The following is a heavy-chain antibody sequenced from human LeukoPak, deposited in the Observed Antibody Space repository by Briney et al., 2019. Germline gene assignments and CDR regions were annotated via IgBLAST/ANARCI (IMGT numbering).Heavy chain of an antibody. Sequence: TASETLSLTCTVSGGSISRSSYYWGWIRQPPGKGLEWIGSIYYSGSTYYNPSLKSRVTISVDTSKNQFSLKLSSVTAADTAVYYCARSLARAPGSYSYFDYWGQGTLVTVSS. V-gene: IGHV4-39*01. D-gene: IGHD3-10*01. CDR2: IYYSGST. J-gene: IGHJ4*02. CDR3: ARSLARAPGSYSYFDY. CDR1: GGSISRSSYY.